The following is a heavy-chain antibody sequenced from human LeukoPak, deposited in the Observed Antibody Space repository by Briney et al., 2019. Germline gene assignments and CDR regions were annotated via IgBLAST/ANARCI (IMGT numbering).Heavy chain of an antibody. V-gene: IGHV3-30*18. Sequence: PGGSLRLSCAISGFRVFHYGVHWVRQAPGKGLEWVAMMSHDGSDNRYGDSVRGRFMLYRDTSKNTVYLQMDSLRPEDTALYFCGKGERIPWGGDWPFDQLGQGTLVTVSS. CDR3: GKGERIPWGGDWPFDQ. CDR2: MSHDGSDN. J-gene: IGHJ4*02. D-gene: IGHD2-21*02. CDR1: GFRVFHYG.